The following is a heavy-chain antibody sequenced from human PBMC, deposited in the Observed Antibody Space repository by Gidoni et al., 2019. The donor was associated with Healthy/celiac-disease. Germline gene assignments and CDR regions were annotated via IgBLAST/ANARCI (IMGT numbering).Heavy chain of an antibody. CDR3: AKDRDWNFFWFDP. D-gene: IGHD1-7*01. CDR1: GFTFRSDA. CDR2: ISGSGGST. Sequence: EVQLLESGGGLVQSGGSPRLPCPASGFTFRSDAMRWVRQAPGKGLEWVSAISGSGGSTYYADSVKGRFTISRDNSKNTLYLQMNSLRAEDTAVYYCAKDRDWNFFWFDPWGQGTLVTVSS. J-gene: IGHJ5*02. V-gene: IGHV3-23*01.